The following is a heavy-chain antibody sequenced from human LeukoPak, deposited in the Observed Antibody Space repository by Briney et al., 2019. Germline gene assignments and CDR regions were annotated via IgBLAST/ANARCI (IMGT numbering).Heavy chain of an antibody. Sequence: PGGSLRLSCAASGFTVSSNYMSWVRQAPGKGLEWVSVIYSGGSTYYADSVKGRFTTSRDNSKNTLYLQMNSLRAEDTAVYYCARVSIAAAAWFDPWGQGTLVTVSS. D-gene: IGHD6-13*01. CDR1: GFTVSSNY. CDR2: IYSGGST. J-gene: IGHJ5*02. CDR3: ARVSIAAAAWFDP. V-gene: IGHV3-53*01.